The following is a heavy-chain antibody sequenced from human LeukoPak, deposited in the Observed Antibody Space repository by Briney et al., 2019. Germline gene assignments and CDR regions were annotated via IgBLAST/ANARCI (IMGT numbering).Heavy chain of an antibody. Sequence: GGSLRLSCAASGFTFSNYVMSWARQAPGKGLEWVSSISGSGRNTNYADSVKGRFTISRDNSKNTLYLQMNSLRAEDTALYFCAKDSSSSNYYYGLDVWGQGTAVTVSS. D-gene: IGHD6-6*01. V-gene: IGHV3-23*01. CDR1: GFTFSNYV. CDR2: ISGSGRNT. J-gene: IGHJ6*02. CDR3: AKDSSSSNYYYGLDV.